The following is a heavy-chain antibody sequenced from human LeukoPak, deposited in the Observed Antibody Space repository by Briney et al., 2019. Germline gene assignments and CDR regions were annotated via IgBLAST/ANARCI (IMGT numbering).Heavy chain of an antibody. Sequence: GGTLRLSCAASGFTFRIYGMSWVRQAPGKGLEWVSSISDSGISSYYADSVKGRFTISRDNSKNTLYLQMNSLRAEDTAVYYCAKDRLNPMITFGGVTDYWGQGTLVTVSS. CDR3: AKDRLNPMITFGGVTDY. CDR2: ISDSGISS. CDR1: GFTFRIYG. D-gene: IGHD3-16*01. J-gene: IGHJ4*02. V-gene: IGHV3-23*01.